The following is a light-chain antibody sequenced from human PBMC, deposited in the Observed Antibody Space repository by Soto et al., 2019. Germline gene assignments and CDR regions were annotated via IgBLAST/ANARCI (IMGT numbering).Light chain of an antibody. V-gene: IGLV3-21*01. Sequence: SYELTQPPSASVAPGKTASISCGGNDIGSKGVHWYKQKPGQAPVLVIYSDTDLPPVIPERFSGSNSANLATVTISRVEAGDEADYYCRVWDSGSAHVVFGGGTKVTVL. CDR2: SDT. J-gene: IGLJ2*01. CDR1: DIGSKG. CDR3: RVWDSGSAHVV.